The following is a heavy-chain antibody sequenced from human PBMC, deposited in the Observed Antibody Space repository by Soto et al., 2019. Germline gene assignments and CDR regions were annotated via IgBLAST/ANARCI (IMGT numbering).Heavy chain of an antibody. CDR3: ARDPYCGGDCYSGTGAGWFDP. V-gene: IGHV3-30-3*01. Sequence: QVQLVESGGGVVQPGRSLRLSCAASGFTFSSYAMHWVRQAPGKGLEWVAVISYDGSNKYYADSVKGRFTISRDNSKKPLYLQMNSLRAEDTAVYYCARDPYCGGDCYSGTGAGWFDPWGQGTLVTVSS. CDR2: ISYDGSNK. J-gene: IGHJ5*02. D-gene: IGHD2-21*02. CDR1: GFTFSSYA.